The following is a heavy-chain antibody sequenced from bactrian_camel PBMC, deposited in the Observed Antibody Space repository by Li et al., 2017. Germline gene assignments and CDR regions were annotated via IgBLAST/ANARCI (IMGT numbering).Heavy chain of an antibody. CDR2: ISSDGST. J-gene: IGHJ6*01. CDR1: ENRDKYAC. V-gene: IGHV3S63*01. D-gene: IGHD2*01. CDR3: AATGGPCSWLGTDYAF. Sequence: VQLVESGGDSVQAGGSLRLSCQASENRDKYACMGWFRQSPGKGREGDARISSDGSTKYGDFVDGRFMISVDKAKNFVYLQMNNLKPEDTAMYYCAATGGPCSWLGTDYAFRGQGTQVTVS.